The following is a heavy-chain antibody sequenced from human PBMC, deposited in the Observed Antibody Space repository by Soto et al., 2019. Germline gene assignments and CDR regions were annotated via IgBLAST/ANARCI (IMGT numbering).Heavy chain of an antibody. J-gene: IGHJ5*02. CDR3: ASNSITGPNWFDP. V-gene: IGHV4-59*01. Sequence: QVQLQESGPGLVKPSETLSLTCTVSGGSISTYYWSWIRQPPGKGLEWIGYIYYSGSTKYNPSLESRVTISVDTSKNQFSLKLRSVTAADTAVYYCASNSITGPNWFDPWGQGTLVTVSS. CDR1: GGSISTYY. D-gene: IGHD1-20*01. CDR2: IYYSGST.